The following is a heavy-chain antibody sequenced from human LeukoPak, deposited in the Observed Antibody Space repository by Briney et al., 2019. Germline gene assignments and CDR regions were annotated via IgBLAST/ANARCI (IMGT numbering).Heavy chain of an antibody. J-gene: IGHJ5*02. V-gene: IGHV4-59*01. Sequence: SETLSLTCTVSGGSISNYFWNWIRQTPGKGLEWIGYIYYTGITNYNPSLKSRVTMSVDTSKNQFSLSLTSVTAADTAVYYCARDSLGGNWFDPWGQGTLVTVSS. D-gene: IGHD3-16*01. CDR2: IYYTGIT. CDR3: ARDSLGGNWFDP. CDR1: GGSISNYF.